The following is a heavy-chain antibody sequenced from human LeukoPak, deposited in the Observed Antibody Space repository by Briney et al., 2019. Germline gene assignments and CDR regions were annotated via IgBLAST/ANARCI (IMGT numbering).Heavy chain of an antibody. CDR2: ISSSSSYI. D-gene: IGHD2-2*01. V-gene: IGHV3-21*01. CDR3: ARAPLYCSSTSCPPFEP. J-gene: IGHJ5*02. Sequence: GGSLRLSCAASGFTFDDYGMSWVRQAPGKGLEWVSSISSSSSYIYYADSVKGRFTISRDNAKNSLYLQMNSLRAEDTAVYYCARAPLYCSSTSCPPFEPWGQGTLVTVSS. CDR1: GFTFDDYG.